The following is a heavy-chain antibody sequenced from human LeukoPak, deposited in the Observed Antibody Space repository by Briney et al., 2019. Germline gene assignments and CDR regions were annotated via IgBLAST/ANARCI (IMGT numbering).Heavy chain of an antibody. CDR1: GGSFSGYY. J-gene: IGHJ5*02. V-gene: IGHV4-34*01. CDR2: INHSGST. CDR3: ARGHSSGWYYYWFDP. Sequence: AEPLSLTCAVYGGSFSGYYWSWLRPPPGKGVEGIGEINHSGSTNYNPSLKSRVTISVDTSKNQFSLKLSSVTAADTAVYYCARGHSSGWYYYWFDPWGQGTLVTVSS. D-gene: IGHD6-19*01.